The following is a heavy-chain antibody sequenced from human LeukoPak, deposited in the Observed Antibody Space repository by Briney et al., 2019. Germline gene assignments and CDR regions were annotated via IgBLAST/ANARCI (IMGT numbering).Heavy chain of an antibody. CDR3: ANDIDIVVVPAAIGY. J-gene: IGHJ4*02. Sequence: QPGGSLRLSCAASGFTFSSYGMHWVRQAPGKGLEWVAFIRYDGSNKYYADSVKGRVTISRDNSKNTLYLQMNSLRAEDTAVYYCANDIDIVVVPAAIGYWGQGTLVTVSS. CDR1: GFTFSSYG. CDR2: IRYDGSNK. D-gene: IGHD2-2*02. V-gene: IGHV3-30*02.